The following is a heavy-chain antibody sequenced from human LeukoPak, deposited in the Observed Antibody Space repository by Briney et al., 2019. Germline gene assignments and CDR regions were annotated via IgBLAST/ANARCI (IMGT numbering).Heavy chain of an antibody. CDR2: ISSDGSSV. CDR3: ARGEYSNSPPPNSWFDP. CDR1: GFTFNKHA. V-gene: IGHV3-30-3*01. Sequence: GRSLRLSCAASGFTFNKHAMHWVRQAPGKGLEWVALISSDGSSVYHADSVKGRFTVSRDNSKNTLYLQMDSLRGEDTAVYYCARGEYSNSPPPNSWFDPWGQGTLITVSS. D-gene: IGHD2/OR15-2a*01. J-gene: IGHJ5*02.